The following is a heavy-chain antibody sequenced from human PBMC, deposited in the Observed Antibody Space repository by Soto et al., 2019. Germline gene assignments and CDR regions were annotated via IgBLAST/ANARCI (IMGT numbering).Heavy chain of an antibody. CDR3: AKDEEVRRRVAFRFLEWLLIRN. V-gene: IGHV3-23*01. CDR2: ISGGGGNT. D-gene: IGHD3-3*01. CDR1: GFTSNNYA. J-gene: IGHJ4*02. Sequence: GGSLRLSCAASGFTSNNYAMTWVRQAPGKGLEWVSTISGGGGNTYYAESVVGRFTISNDNSKNTLYLQMNSLRAEDTAIYYCAKDEEVRRRVAFRFLEWLLIRNWGQGTLVTVSS.